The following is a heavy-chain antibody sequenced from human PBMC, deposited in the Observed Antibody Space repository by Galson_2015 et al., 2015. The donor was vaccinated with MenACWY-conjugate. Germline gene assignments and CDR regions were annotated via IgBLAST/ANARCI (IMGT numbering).Heavy chain of an antibody. J-gene: IGHJ4*02. CDR3: TREASYSGWPTFDY. CDR1: GDSVSSNSAS. Sequence: CAISGDSVSSNSASWHWIRQSPSRGLEWLGRTYHRSKTYHDYAISLRSRITINADTSKNQVSLQLNSVSPEDTAVYFCTREASYSGWPTFDYWGQGIQVTVS. D-gene: IGHD6-19*01. CDR2: TYHRSKTYH. V-gene: IGHV6-1*01.